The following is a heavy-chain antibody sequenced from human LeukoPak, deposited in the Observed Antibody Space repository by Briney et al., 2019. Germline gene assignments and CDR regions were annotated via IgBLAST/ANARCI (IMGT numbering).Heavy chain of an antibody. Sequence: ASVKVSCKASGYTFTGYYMHWVRQAPGQGLEWMGWINPNSGGTNYAQKFQGRVTMTRNTSISTAYMELSSLRSEDTAVYYCARGRYCSSTSCYGMDVWGQGTTVTVSS. D-gene: IGHD2-2*01. J-gene: IGHJ6*02. CDR1: GYTFTGYY. CDR2: INPNSGGT. CDR3: ARGRYCSSTSCYGMDV. V-gene: IGHV1-2*02.